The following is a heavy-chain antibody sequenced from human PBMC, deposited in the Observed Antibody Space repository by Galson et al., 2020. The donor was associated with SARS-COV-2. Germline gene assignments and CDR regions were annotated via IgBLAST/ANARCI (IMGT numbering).Heavy chain of an antibody. V-gene: IGHV3-30*06. CDR2: ISYDGSNK. Sequence: GGSLRLSCAASGFTFSSYGMHWVRQAPGKGLEWVAVISYDGSNKYYADSVKGRFTISRDNSKNTLYLQMNSLRAEDTAVYYCARDHGGDYPNYFDYWGQGTLVTVSS. D-gene: IGHD4-17*01. J-gene: IGHJ4*02. CDR3: ARDHGGDYPNYFDY. CDR1: GFTFSSYG.